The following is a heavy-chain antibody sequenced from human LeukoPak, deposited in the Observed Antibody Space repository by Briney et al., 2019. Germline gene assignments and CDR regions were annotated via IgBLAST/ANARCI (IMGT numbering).Heavy chain of an antibody. CDR2: FNRDGSST. CDR1: VLIFRRLW. D-gene: IGHD6-13*01. V-gene: IGHV3-74*01. CDR3: ARDQAPWYSSRFGDYYMDV. J-gene: IGHJ6*03. Sequence: GGPVTLLCGPWVLIFRRLWVHCLRRAPGKGLVCLSRFNRDGSSTSYADSVKGRFTISRDNAKNTLYLQMNSLRAEGTAVYYCARDQAPWYSSRFGDYYMDVWGKGTTVTVSS.